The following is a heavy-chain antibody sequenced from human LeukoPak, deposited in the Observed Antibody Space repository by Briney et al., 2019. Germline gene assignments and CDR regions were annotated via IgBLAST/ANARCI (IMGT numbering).Heavy chain of an antibody. CDR3: ARDATMVRGVTRYYYGMDV. J-gene: IGHJ6*02. V-gene: IGHV3-53*01. D-gene: IGHD3-10*01. CDR1: EFTVSSNY. CDR2: IYSGGST. Sequence: GGSLRLSCAASEFTVSSNYMTWVRQAPGKGLEWVSVIYSGGSTYYADSVQGRFTISRDDSKNALYLQMNSLRAEDTAVYYCARDATMVRGVTRYYYGMDVWGQGTTVTVSS.